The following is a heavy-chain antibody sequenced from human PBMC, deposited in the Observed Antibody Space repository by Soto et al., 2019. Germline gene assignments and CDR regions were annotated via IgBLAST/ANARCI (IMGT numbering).Heavy chain of an antibody. CDR3: AREQAGTTFFLSGSRNWFDP. V-gene: IGHV3-30*03. J-gene: IGHJ5*02. CDR2: ISYDGSNK. CDR1: GFTFSSYG. Sequence: QVQLVESGGGVVQPGRSLRLSCAASGFTFSSYGMHWVRQAPGKGLEWVAVISYDGSNKYYADSVKGRFTISRDNSKNTLYLQMNSLRAEDTAVYYCAREQAGTTFFLSGSRNWFDPWGQGTLVTVSS. D-gene: IGHD1-7*01.